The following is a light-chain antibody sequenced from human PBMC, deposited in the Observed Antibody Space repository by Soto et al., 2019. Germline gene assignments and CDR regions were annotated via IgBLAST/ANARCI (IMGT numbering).Light chain of an antibody. CDR1: SSNIGSNT. Sequence: QSVLTQPPSASGTPGQRVTISCSGSSSNIGSNTVNWYQQLPGTAPKLLMYSNNQRPSGVPDRFSGSKSGTSASLGISGLQSEDDADYYCAAWDDSLNDYVFGTGTKLTVL. J-gene: IGLJ1*01. CDR3: AAWDDSLNDYV. V-gene: IGLV1-44*01. CDR2: SNN.